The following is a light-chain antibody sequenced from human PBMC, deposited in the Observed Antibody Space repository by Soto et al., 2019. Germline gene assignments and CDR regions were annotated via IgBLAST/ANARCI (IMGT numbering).Light chain of an antibody. CDR2: KNY. V-gene: IGLV1-47*01. Sequence: QSVLTQPPSASGTPGQRVTISCSGSSSNIGSTYVYWYQHLPGTAPKLLIYKNYQRPSGVPDRFSGSKSGTSASLAISGLRSEDEADYYCATWDDSLSAWVFGGGTKLTVL. CDR1: SSNIGSTY. J-gene: IGLJ3*02. CDR3: ATWDDSLSAWV.